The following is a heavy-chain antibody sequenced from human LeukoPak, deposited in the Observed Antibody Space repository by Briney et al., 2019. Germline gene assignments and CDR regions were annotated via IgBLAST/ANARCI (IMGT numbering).Heavy chain of an antibody. J-gene: IGHJ3*02. CDR1: GFTFSTFA. Sequence: GGSLRLSCAASGFTFSTFAMIWFRQPPGKGLDWASSFFPSGGEIHYADSVKGRFTISRDNAKNSLYLQMNSLRAEDTALYYCARGITIFGVVTPDAFDIWGQGTMVTVSS. V-gene: IGHV3-20*04. D-gene: IGHD3-3*01. CDR3: ARGITIFGVVTPDAFDI. CDR2: FFPSGGEI.